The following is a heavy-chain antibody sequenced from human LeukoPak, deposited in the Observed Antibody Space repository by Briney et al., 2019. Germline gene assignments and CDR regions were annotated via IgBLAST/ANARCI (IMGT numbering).Heavy chain of an antibody. V-gene: IGHV1-69*13. CDR2: IIPIFGTA. J-gene: IGHJ4*02. Sequence: ASVKVSCKASGYTFTGYYMHWVRQAPGQGLEWMGGIIPIFGTANYAQKFQGRVTITADESTSTAYMELSSLRSEDTAVYYCARGDYYDSSGNSPYYFDYWGQGTLVTVSS. D-gene: IGHD3-22*01. CDR3: ARGDYYDSSGNSPYYFDY. CDR1: GYTFTGYY.